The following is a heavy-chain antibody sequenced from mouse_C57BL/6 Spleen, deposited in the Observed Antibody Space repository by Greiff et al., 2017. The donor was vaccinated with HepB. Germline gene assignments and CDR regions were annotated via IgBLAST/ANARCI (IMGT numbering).Heavy chain of an antibody. CDR3: ARHSSGFYAMDY. CDR2: IWSDGST. Sequence: VQLQESGPGLVAPSQSLSITCTVSGFSLTSYGVHWVRQPPGKGLEWLVVIWSDGSTTYNSALKSRLSISKDNSKSQVFLIMNSLQTDDTAMYYCARHSSGFYAMDYWGQGTSVTVSS. CDR1: GFSLTSYG. D-gene: IGHD3-1*01. J-gene: IGHJ4*01. V-gene: IGHV2-6-1*01.